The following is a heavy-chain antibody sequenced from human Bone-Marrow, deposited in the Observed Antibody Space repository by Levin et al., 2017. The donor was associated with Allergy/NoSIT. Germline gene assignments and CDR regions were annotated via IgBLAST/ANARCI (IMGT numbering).Heavy chain of an antibody. D-gene: IGHD3-22*01. J-gene: IGHJ4*02. CDR1: GFTFSNYA. Sequence: GESLKISCAASGFTFSNYAMSWVRQAPGKGLEWISAISPNGGDTFYSEAVRGRLTISRDKSNVYLQMSSLRADDTAVYYCAKDRYDSSGYYLSGIDSWAQGTLVTVSS. CDR2: ISPNGGDT. CDR3: AKDRYDSSGYYLSGIDS. V-gene: IGHV3-23*01.